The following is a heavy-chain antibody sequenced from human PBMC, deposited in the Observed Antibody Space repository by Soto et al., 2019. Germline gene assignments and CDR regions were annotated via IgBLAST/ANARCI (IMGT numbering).Heavy chain of an antibody. CDR3: TTDRYCSGGSCYSED. CDR2: IKSKTDGGTT. D-gene: IGHD2-15*01. CDR1: GFTFSNAW. J-gene: IGHJ4*02. V-gene: IGHV3-15*07. Sequence: EVQLVESGGGLVKPGGSLRLSCAASGFTFSNAWMNWVRQAPGKGLEWVGRIKSKTDGGTTDYAAPVRGRFTISRDDSXXTLYLQMNSLKTEDTAVYYCTTDRYCSGGSCYSEDWGQGTLVTVSS.